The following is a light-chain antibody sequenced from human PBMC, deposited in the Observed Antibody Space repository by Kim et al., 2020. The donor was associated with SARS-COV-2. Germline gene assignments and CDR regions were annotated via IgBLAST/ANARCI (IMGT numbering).Light chain of an antibody. V-gene: IGLV1-40*01. Sequence: QSVLTQPPSVSGAPGQRVTISCTGSSSNIGAGYDVHWYQQFPGTAPKLLIYGNNNWPSGVPDRFSGSQSGTSASLAITGLQAEDEADYYCQSYDSSLSIWVFGGGTKLTVL. CDR2: GNN. J-gene: IGLJ3*02. CDR1: SSNIGAGYD. CDR3: QSYDSSLSIWV.